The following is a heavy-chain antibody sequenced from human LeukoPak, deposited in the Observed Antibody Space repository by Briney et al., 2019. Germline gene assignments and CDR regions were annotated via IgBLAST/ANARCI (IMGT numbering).Heavy chain of an antibody. CDR3: AKGMVRGDLEY. V-gene: IGHV3-23*01. D-gene: IGHD3-10*01. J-gene: IGHJ4*02. CDR2: FSGSGSST. CDR1: GFTISSSA. Sequence: GGPLRLSCAASGFTISSSAMSWVRQAPGKGLEWVSAFSGSGSSTYYADSVKGRFTISRDNSKNTLYLQMNSLRAEDTAVYYCAKGMVRGDLEYWGQGTLVTVSS.